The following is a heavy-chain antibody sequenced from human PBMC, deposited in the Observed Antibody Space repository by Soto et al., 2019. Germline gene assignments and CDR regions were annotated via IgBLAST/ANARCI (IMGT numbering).Heavy chain of an antibody. CDR2: MSGTGGTT. CDR1: GCTFSSYA. J-gene: IGHJ4*02. Sequence: GGSLRLSGAGSGCTFSSYAMSWVRQAPGKGLEWVSTMSGTGGTTYYADSVKGRFTVSRDNSKNTLYLQMNTLRAEDTAVYYCAKDQYSGSPGKPDYWGQGTLVTVSS. D-gene: IGHD1-26*01. CDR3: AKDQYSGSPGKPDY. V-gene: IGHV3-23*01.